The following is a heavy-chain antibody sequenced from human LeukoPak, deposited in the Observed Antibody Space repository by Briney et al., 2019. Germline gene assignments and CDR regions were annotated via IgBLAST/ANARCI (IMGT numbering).Heavy chain of an antibody. Sequence: RPGGSLRLSCAASGFTFSSYSMNWVRQAPGKGLEWVSSISSSSSYIYYADSVKGRFTISRDNSKNTLFLQMGSLRPEDMAVYYCARDREYSGYGDMDVWGKGTTVTVSS. CDR3: ARDREYSGYGDMDV. J-gene: IGHJ6*03. D-gene: IGHD5-12*01. V-gene: IGHV3-21*01. CDR2: ISSSSSYI. CDR1: GFTFSSYS.